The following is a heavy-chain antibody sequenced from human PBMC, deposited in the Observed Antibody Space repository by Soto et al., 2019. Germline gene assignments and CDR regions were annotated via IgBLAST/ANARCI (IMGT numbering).Heavy chain of an antibody. Sequence: GGSLRLSCAASGFTFSSYAMSWVRQAPGKGLEWVSAISGSGGSTYYADSVKGRFTISRDNSKNTLYLQMNRLRAEDTAVYYCAKDPAMTTVTSGDAFDIWGQGTMVTVSS. D-gene: IGHD4-17*01. J-gene: IGHJ3*02. CDR3: AKDPAMTTVTSGDAFDI. CDR2: ISGSGGST. V-gene: IGHV3-23*01. CDR1: GFTFSSYA.